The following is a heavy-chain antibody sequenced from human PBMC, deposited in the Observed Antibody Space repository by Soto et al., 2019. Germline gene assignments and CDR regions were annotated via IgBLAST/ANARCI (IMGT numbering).Heavy chain of an antibody. V-gene: IGHV3-23*01. J-gene: IGHJ4*02. Sequence: EVQLLESGGGLVQHGGSLRLSCAASGFTFSSYAMSWVRQAPGKGLEWVSAISGSGGSTYYADSVKGRFTISRDNSKNTLYLQMNSLRADDAAVYYYAKDLASIEYWGQGPLVAVSS. CDR3: AKDLASIEY. CDR2: ISGSGGST. CDR1: GFTFSSYA.